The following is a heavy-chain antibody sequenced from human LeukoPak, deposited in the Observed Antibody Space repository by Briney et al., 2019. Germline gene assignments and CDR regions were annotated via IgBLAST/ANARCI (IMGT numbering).Heavy chain of an antibody. CDR2: INEGAGER. Sequence: GSLRLSCAASGFTFNNFWMSWVRQAPGKGLEWVANINEGAGERFYGDSVKGRVTISRDNAKNSLHLQMNSLRAEDTAVYYCARERPGSASALDSWGQGTLVTVSS. CDR3: ARERPGSASALDS. J-gene: IGHJ4*02. CDR1: GFTFNNFW. D-gene: IGHD6-25*01. V-gene: IGHV3-7*01.